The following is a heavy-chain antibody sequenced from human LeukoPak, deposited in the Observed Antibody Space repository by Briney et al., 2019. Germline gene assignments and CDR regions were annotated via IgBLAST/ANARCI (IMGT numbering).Heavy chain of an antibody. J-gene: IGHJ4*02. V-gene: IGHV3-53*01. D-gene: IGHD4/OR15-4a*01. Sequence: PGGSLRLSCAASGFTFSSYSMNWVRQAPGKGLEWVSVIYSGGSTYYADSVKGRFTISRDNSKNTLYLQMNSLRAEDTAVYYCASNYGGFDYWGQGTLVTVSS. CDR1: GFTFSSYS. CDR2: IYSGGST. CDR3: ASNYGGFDY.